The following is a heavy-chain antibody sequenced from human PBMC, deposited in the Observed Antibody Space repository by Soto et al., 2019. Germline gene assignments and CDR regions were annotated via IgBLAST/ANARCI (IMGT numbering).Heavy chain of an antibody. V-gene: IGHV1-18*01. D-gene: IGHD1-1*01. CDR2: INSYNGVT. Sequence: QVQLVQSGAEVKKPGASVKVSCKASGYTFTDYGITWVRQAPGQGLQWMGWINSYNGVTNNAHSFQGRVSMTTDTSTSTAYLELSSLRSDDTAVYYCARDRYNRGSFDYWGQGSLVTVSP. CDR1: GYTFTDYG. CDR3: ARDRYNRGSFDY. J-gene: IGHJ4*02.